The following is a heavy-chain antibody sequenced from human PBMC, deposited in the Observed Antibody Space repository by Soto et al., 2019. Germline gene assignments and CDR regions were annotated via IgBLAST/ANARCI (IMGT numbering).Heavy chain of an antibody. V-gene: IGHV3-53*01. CDR1: GFTVGNNY. J-gene: IGHJ4*02. CDR3: AKDGRGSGSHYNSFGY. Sequence: EVQLVESGGGLIQPGGSLKLSCAASGFTVGNNYMSWVRQAPGKGLEWVSLIYSTGTTKYSDSVKGRFTVSRDNAKNTVYLQMNSRRAEDTAVYYCAKDGRGSGSHYNSFGYWGQGTLVTVSS. D-gene: IGHD3-10*01. CDR2: IYSTGTT.